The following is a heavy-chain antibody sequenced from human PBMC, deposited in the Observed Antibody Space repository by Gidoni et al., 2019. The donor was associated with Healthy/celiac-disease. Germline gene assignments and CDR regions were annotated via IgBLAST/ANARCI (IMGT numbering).Heavy chain of an antibody. V-gene: IGHV3-21*01. CDR1: GFTFSSYS. Sequence: EVQLVESGGGLVKPGGSLRLSCAASGFTFSSYSMNWVRQAPGKGLEWVSSISSSSSYIYYADSVKGRFTISRDNAKNSLYLQMNSLRAEDTAVYYCARSPMAPLYSSSPFDYWGQGTLVTVSS. J-gene: IGHJ4*02. CDR3: ARSPMAPLYSSSPFDY. D-gene: IGHD6-6*01. CDR2: ISSSSSYI.